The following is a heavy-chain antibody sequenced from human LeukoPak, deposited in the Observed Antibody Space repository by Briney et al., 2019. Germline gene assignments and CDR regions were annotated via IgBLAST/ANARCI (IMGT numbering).Heavy chain of an antibody. CDR1: GFTFDDYA. J-gene: IGHJ4*02. D-gene: IGHD6-19*01. CDR3: AKDNRIAVAGPLDY. Sequence: GGSLRLSCAASGFTFDDYAMHWVRQAPGKGLEWVSGISWNSGSIGYADSVKGRFTISRDNAKNSLYLQMNSLRAEDTALYYCAKDNRIAVAGPLDYWGQGTLVTVSS. V-gene: IGHV3-9*01. CDR2: ISWNSGSI.